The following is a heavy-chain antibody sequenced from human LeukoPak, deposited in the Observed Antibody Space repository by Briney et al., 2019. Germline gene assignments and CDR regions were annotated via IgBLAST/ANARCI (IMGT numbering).Heavy chain of an antibody. CDR1: GYSISSGYY. CDR3: ARVGSYYYDSSGYYTFDY. J-gene: IGHJ4*02. D-gene: IGHD3-22*01. Sequence: SETLSLTCAVSGYSISSGYYWGWIRQPPGKGLEWIESIYHSGSTYYNPSLKSRVTISVDTSKNQFSLKLSSVTAADTAVYYCARVGSYYYDSSGYYTFDYWGQGTLVTVSS. CDR2: IYHSGST. V-gene: IGHV4-38-2*01.